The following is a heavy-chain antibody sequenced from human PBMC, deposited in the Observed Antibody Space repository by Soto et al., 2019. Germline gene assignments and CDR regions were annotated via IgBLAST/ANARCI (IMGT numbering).Heavy chain of an antibody. Sequence: SGPTLVNPTQTLTLTCTFSAFSLSTGGVGVGWIRQPPEKALEWLALIYWDDDKRYSPSLRSRLTITKDTSKNQVVLTMTNMDPVDTATYYCIQSRCGGDCLQSYASYYYYGMDVWGQGTTVTVS. CDR3: IQSRCGGDCLQSYASYYYYGMDV. CDR2: IYWDDDK. V-gene: IGHV2-5*02. J-gene: IGHJ6*02. D-gene: IGHD2-21*02. CDR1: AFSLSTGGVG.